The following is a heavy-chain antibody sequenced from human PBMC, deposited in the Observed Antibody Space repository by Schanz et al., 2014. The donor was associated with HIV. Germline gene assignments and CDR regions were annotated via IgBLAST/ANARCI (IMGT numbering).Heavy chain of an antibody. D-gene: IGHD3-22*01. CDR3: AKDRNYYDNRYLGKGNYYYYYGMAV. V-gene: IGHV3-30*18. CDR1: GFNFNNYA. Sequence: VQLVESGGGLLQPGRSLRLSCAASGFNFNNYAMTWVRQAPGKGLEWVSVISYDGRNKLYADSVKGRFTISRDNSKNTMYLKMNSLRVDDTAVYYCAKDRNYYDNRYLGKGNYYYYYGMAVWGQGTTVTVSS. CDR2: ISYDGRNK. J-gene: IGHJ6*02.